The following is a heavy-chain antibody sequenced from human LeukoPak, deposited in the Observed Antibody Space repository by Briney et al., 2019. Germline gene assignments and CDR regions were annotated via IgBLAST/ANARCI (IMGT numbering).Heavy chain of an antibody. D-gene: IGHD2-2*02. V-gene: IGHV3-23*01. CDR1: GFTFSSYA. CDR3: AKRGLYQLLYIYYYGMDV. CDR2: ISGSGGST. J-gene: IGHJ6*02. Sequence: GVLRLSCAASGFTFSSYAMSWVRQAPGKGLEWVSAISGSGGSTYYADSVKGRFTISRDNSKNTLYLQMNSLRAEDTAVYYCAKRGLYQLLYIYYYGMDVWGQGTTVTVSS.